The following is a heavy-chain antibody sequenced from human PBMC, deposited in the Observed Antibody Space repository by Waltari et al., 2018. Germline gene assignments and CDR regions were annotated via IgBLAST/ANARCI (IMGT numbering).Heavy chain of an antibody. V-gene: IGHV4-39*07. D-gene: IGHD4-4*01. CDR3: ARSVYSNGIDY. CDR1: GGSISSSSYY. J-gene: IGHJ4*02. Sequence: QLQLQESGPGLVKPSETLSLTCTVSGGSISSSSYYWGWIRQPPGKGLEWIGSIYYSGSTYDNPSLKSRVTISVDTSKNQFSLKLSSVTAADTAVYYCARSVYSNGIDYWGQGTLVTVSS. CDR2: IYYSGST.